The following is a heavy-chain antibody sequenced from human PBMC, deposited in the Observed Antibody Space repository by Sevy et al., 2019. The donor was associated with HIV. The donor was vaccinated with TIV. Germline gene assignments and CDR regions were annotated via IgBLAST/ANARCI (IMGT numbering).Heavy chain of an antibody. V-gene: IGHV3-9*01. Sequence: GGSLRLSCAASGFTFDDYAMHWVGQAPGKGLEWVSGISWNSGSIGYADSVKGRFTISRDNAKNSLYLQMNSLRAEDTALYYCAKDREEVPAAYFDYWGQGTLVTVSS. J-gene: IGHJ4*02. CDR1: GFTFDDYA. D-gene: IGHD2-2*01. CDR2: ISWNSGSI. CDR3: AKDREEVPAAYFDY.